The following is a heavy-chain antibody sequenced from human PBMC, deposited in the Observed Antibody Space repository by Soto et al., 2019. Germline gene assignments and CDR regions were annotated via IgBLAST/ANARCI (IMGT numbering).Heavy chain of an antibody. CDR3: ARRYGSAIDY. CDR1: GGSISSSSYY. J-gene: IGHJ4*02. Sequence: SETLSLTCTVSGGSISSSSYYWSWIRQPPGKGLEWIGYIYYSGSTNCNPSLKSRVTISVDTSKNQFSLKLSSVTAADTAVYYCARRYGSAIDYWGQGTLVTVS. V-gene: IGHV4-61*05. CDR2: IYYSGST. D-gene: IGHD1-26*01.